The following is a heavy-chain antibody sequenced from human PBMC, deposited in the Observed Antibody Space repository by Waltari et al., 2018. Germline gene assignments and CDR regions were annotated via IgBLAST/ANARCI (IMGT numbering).Heavy chain of an antibody. CDR1: GDSVSSASAA. CDR2: TYYMSKWYR. D-gene: IGHD5-18*01. CDR3: ARDTPPSGYTYGYGAAGMDA. Sequence: QVQLQQSGPGLVKPSQTLSPTCPLSGDSVSSASAAWNWLRPSPSRGPEWLGRTYYMSKWYRDYAVSVKGRIAINPDTSNNQFSLQLNSVTPEDTAVYYCARDTPPSGYTYGYGAAGMDAWGQGTTVTVSS. J-gene: IGHJ6*02. V-gene: IGHV6-1*01.